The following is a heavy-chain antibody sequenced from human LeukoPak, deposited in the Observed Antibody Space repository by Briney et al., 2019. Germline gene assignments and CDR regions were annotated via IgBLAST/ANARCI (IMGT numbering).Heavy chain of an antibody. CDR2: IKQDGRDK. CDR3: ARHSNKYDYDSSGHYRGLDY. CDR1: GFTFSFHW. J-gene: IGHJ4*02. Sequence: PGGSLRLSCAASGFTFSFHWMSWVRQAPGKGLEWVANIKQDGRDKYYVDSVKGRFTISRDNSKNSLYLQMNSLRAEDTAVYFCARHSNKYDYDSSGHYRGLDYWGQGTLVSVSS. D-gene: IGHD3-22*01. V-gene: IGHV3-7*01.